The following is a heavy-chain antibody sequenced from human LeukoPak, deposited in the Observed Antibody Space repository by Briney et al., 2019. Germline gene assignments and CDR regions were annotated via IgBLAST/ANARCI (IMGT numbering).Heavy chain of an antibody. Sequence: SSVNVSCKASGATFSSYAISWVRQAPGQRLEWMGGIIPIFGTANYAQKFQGRVTITTDESTSTAYMELSSLRSEDTAVYYCARGVPQPAAMWYYFDYWGQGTLVTVSS. V-gene: IGHV1-69*05. J-gene: IGHJ4*02. CDR2: IIPIFGTA. CDR1: GATFSSYA. D-gene: IGHD2-2*01. CDR3: ARGVPQPAAMWYYFDY.